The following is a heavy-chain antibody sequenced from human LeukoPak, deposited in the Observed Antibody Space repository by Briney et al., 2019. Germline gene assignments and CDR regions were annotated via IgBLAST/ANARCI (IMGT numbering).Heavy chain of an antibody. Sequence: GGSLRLSCAASGFTFSSYAMHWVRQAPGKGLEWVAVISYDGSNKYYADSVKGRFTISRDSSKNTLYLQMNSLRAEDTAVYYCARESSGWYGSDYWGRGTLVTVSS. V-gene: IGHV3-30*04. J-gene: IGHJ4*02. D-gene: IGHD6-19*01. CDR2: ISYDGSNK. CDR1: GFTFSSYA. CDR3: ARESSGWYGSDY.